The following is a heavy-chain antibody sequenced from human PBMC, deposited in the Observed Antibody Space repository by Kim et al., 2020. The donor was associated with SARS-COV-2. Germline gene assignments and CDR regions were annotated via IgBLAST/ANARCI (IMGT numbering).Heavy chain of an antibody. D-gene: IGHD3-22*01. Sequence: DSVKGRFTISRDNSKNTLYLQMNSLRAEDTAVYYCARQPNYYDSGGRSDYWGQGTLVTVSS. V-gene: IGHV3-30*07. CDR3: ARQPNYYDSGGRSDY. J-gene: IGHJ4*02.